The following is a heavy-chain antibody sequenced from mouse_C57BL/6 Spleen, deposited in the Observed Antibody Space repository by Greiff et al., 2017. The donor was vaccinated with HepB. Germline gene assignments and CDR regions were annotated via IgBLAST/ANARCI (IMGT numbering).Heavy chain of an antibody. J-gene: IGHJ4*01. CDR2: IDPSDSYT. CDR3: ARKELYYGSRGAMDY. D-gene: IGHD1-1*01. V-gene: IGHV1-69*01. Sequence: QVQLQQPGAELVMPGASVKLSCKASGYTFTSYWMHWVKQRPGQGLEWIGEIDPSDSYTNYNQKFKGKSTLTVDKSSSTAYMQLSSLTSEDSAVYYCARKELYYGSRGAMDYWGQGTSVTVSS. CDR1: GYTFTSYW.